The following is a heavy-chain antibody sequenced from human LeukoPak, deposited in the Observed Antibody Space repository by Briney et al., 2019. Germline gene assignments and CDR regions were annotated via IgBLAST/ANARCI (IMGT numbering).Heavy chain of an antibody. CDR2: IKSDGSST. Sequence: GGSLRLSCAASGFTFKDYWMHWVRQAPGKGLVWVSRIKSDGSSTSYADSVKGRFTISRDNAKNTLYLQMKSLRAEDTAVYYCAKDLQYYYDSSGYWVPQNYYYYGMDVWGQGTTVTVSS. CDR1: GFTFKDYW. D-gene: IGHD3-22*01. V-gene: IGHV3-74*01. CDR3: AKDLQYYYDSSGYWVPQNYYYYGMDV. J-gene: IGHJ6*02.